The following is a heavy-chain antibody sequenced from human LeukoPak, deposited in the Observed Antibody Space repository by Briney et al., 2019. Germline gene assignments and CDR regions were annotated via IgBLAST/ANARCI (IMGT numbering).Heavy chain of an antibody. J-gene: IGHJ1*01. CDR1: GFSLSTGRVG. CDR3: ALPSGY. D-gene: IGHD5-12*01. Sequence: SGPTLVNPTGTLTLTCAFSGFSLSTGRVGVGWVRQAPGKAPEWLALIYGHNDKRYSSSLKSRLTIARDTSKNELILTMTNMDPMDTGTYYCALPSGYWGQGILVTVSS. V-gene: IGHV2-5*01. CDR2: IYGHNDK.